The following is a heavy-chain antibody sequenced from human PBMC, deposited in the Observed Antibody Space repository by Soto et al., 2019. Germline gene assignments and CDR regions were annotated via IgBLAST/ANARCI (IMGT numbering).Heavy chain of an antibody. CDR1: GFTFEDYF. D-gene: IGHD3-3*01. CDR3: ARSWSGSTSGRVDV. J-gene: IGHJ6*02. Sequence: EVQLVESGGGVVQPGRSLRLSCVGPGFTFEDYFMHWVRQVPGKGLEWVSHISWGGYSIGYAGSVRGRFTISRDNAKNSLFLQMNSLRPEDTALYYCARSWSGSTSGRVDVWGQGTTVTVAS. V-gene: IGHV3-9*01. CDR2: ISWGGYSI.